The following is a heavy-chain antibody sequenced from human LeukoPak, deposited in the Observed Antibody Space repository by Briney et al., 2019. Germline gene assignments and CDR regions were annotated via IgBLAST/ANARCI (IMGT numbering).Heavy chain of an antibody. J-gene: IGHJ6*03. D-gene: IGHD5-24*01. CDR1: GASIRSYY. CDR3: ARASDGYNYDYYYYMDV. Sequence: PSETLSLTCTVSGASIRSYYWGWIRQPPGKGLEWIGSTYYSGSTYYNPSLKSRVTISVDTSKNQFSLKLSSVTAADTAVYYCARASDGYNYDYYYYMDVWGKGTTVTVSS. V-gene: IGHV4-39*07. CDR2: TYYSGST.